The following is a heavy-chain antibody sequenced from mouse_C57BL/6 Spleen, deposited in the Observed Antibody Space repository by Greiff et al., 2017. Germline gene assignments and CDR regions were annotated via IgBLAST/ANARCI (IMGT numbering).Heavy chain of an antibody. CDR1: GYTFTSYW. J-gene: IGHJ4*01. Sequence: QVQLQQPGAELVRPGSSVKLSCKASGYTFTSYWMHWVKQRPIQGLEWIGNIDPSDSDTHYNQKFKDKATLTVDKSSSTAYMQLSSLTSEDSAVYYCARGGNSYYYAMDYWGQGTSVTVSS. D-gene: IGHD2-1*01. CDR3: ARGGNSYYYAMDY. CDR2: IDPSDSDT. V-gene: IGHV1-52*01.